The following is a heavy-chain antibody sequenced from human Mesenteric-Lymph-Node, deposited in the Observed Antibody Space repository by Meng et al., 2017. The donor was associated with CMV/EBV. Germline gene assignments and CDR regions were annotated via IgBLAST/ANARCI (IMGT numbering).Heavy chain of an antibody. J-gene: IGHJ5*02. CDR2: ITSGGTET. V-gene: IGHV3-74*01. CDR1: GTTFSQYW. D-gene: IGHD5-12*01. CDR3: ATGRYSAYDS. Sequence: LSCDAAGTTFSQYWMHWVRQAPGKGLEWVSRITSGGTETIYADSVKGRFTISRDDAKNTLYLQMTSLRAEDTAVYYCATGRYSAYDSWGPGTLVTVS.